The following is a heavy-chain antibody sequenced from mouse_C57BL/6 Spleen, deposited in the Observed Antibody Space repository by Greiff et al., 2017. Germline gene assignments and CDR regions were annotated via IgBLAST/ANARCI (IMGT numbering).Heavy chain of an antibody. CDR2: ISSGGDYI. V-gene: IGHV5-9-1*02. D-gene: IGHD3-3*01. CDR1: GFTFSSYA. J-gene: IGHJ2*01. CDR3: TREGDAAYFDY. Sequence: LQQSGEGLVKPGGSLKLSCAASGFTFSSYAMSWVRQTPEKRLEWVAYISSGGDYIYYADTVKGRFTISRDNARNTLYLQMSSLKSEDTAMYYCTREGDAAYFDYWGQGTTLTVSS.